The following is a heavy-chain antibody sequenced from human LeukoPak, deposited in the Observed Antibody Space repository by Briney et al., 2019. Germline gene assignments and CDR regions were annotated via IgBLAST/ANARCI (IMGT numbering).Heavy chain of an antibody. V-gene: IGHV4-31*03. J-gene: IGHJ6*02. Sequence: PSETLSLTCPVSGGSISSGGYYWSWIRQPPGKGLEWIGYIYYSGSTYYNPSLKSRVTISVDTSQNQFSLKLSSVTAADTAVYYCAREGVAVAGKGFDYYYGMDVWGQGTTVTVS. CDR3: AREGVAVAGKGFDYYYGMDV. CDR2: IYYSGST. CDR1: GGSISSGGYY. D-gene: IGHD6-19*01.